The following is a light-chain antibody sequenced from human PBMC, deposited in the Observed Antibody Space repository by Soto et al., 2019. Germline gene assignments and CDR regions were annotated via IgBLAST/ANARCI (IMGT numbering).Light chain of an antibody. CDR1: QSLSSN. J-gene: IGKJ1*01. CDR3: QQYNDWPLT. V-gene: IGKV3-15*01. Sequence: VMTQSPATLSVSPGETATLSCRASQSLSSNLGWYQQKPGQAPRLLIFGASTRATGIPARFSGSGSGTEFSLTISSLQSEEFAVYFCQQYNDWPLTFGQGTKV. CDR2: GAS.